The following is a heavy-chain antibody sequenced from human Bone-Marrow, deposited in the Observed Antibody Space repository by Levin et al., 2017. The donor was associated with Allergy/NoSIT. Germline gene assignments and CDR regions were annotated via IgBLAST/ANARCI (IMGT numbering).Heavy chain of an antibody. Sequence: GASVKVSCKGSGYSFTSYWIGWVRQMPGKGLEWMGIIYPGDSDTRYSPSFQGQVTISADKSISTAYLQWSSLKASDTAMYYCARGGHSGSYYFDYWGQGTLVTVSS. J-gene: IGHJ4*02. CDR3: ARGGHSGSYYFDY. V-gene: IGHV5-51*01. CDR1: GYSFTSYW. CDR2: IYPGDSDT. D-gene: IGHD1-26*01.